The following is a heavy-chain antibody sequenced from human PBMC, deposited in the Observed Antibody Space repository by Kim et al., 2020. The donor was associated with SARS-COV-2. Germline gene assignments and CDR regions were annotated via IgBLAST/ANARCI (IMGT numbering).Heavy chain of an antibody. D-gene: IGHD2-21*02. CDR3: ARVPRGDAGIFDY. J-gene: IGHJ4*01. V-gene: IGHV4-4*07. Sequence: YNPSLKGRVTMSVDTSKNQFSLKLSSVTAADTAVYYCARVPRGDAGIFDYWGQEPWSPSPQ.